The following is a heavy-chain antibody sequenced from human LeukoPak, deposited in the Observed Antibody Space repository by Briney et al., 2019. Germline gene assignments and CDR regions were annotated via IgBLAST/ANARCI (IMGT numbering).Heavy chain of an antibody. CDR1: GGSISNYY. Sequence: SETLSLTCTVSGGSISNYYWSWIRQPPGKGLEWIGYIYYSGSANYNPSLKSRVTISVDTSKNQFSLKLSSVTAADTAVYYCARSIWVLWFGLTQYYFDYWGQGTLVTVSS. V-gene: IGHV4-59*08. J-gene: IGHJ4*02. CDR2: IYYSGSA. CDR3: ARSIWVLWFGLTQYYFDY. D-gene: IGHD3-10*01.